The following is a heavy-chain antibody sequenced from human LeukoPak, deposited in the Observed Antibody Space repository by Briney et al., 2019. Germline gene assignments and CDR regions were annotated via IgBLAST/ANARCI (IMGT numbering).Heavy chain of an antibody. J-gene: IGHJ4*02. Sequence: GGSLRLSCTASGFTFSRFSLNWVRQAPGQGLEWVSSISSSSSYKDYAESVKGRFTIGRDNAKNLVYLEMNSLRAEDAAVYYCEVMTDRPFWGQGTLVIVSS. CDR1: GFTFSRFS. D-gene: IGHD2-21*01. CDR3: EVMTDRPF. V-gene: IGHV3-21*04. CDR2: ISSSSSYK.